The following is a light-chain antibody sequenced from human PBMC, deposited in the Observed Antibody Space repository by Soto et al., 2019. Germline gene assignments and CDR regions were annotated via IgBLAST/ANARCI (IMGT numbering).Light chain of an antibody. CDR2: AAS. CDR3: QQSHSGWT. J-gene: IGKJ1*01. Sequence: DIPMTQSPSSLSASVGDRVTITCRASQSIGTYLSWYQQKPGKAPKLLIYAASSLQTGVPSRFSGSGSGTDFTLSISSLQPEDFATYYCQQSHSGWTFGQGTKVEVK. V-gene: IGKV1-39*01. CDR1: QSIGTY.